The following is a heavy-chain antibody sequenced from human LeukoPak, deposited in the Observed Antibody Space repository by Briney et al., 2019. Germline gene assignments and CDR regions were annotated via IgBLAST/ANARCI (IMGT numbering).Heavy chain of an antibody. V-gene: IGHV4-59*11. CDR2: IYYSGNT. J-gene: IGHJ4*02. Sequence: PSETLSLTCTVSGGSISSHYWSWIRQYPGKGLECIGYIYYSGNTNYNPSLRSRVTISADTSKNQFSLKLSSVTAADTAVYYCARGDGYWGQGTLVTVSS. CDR1: GGSISSHY. CDR3: ARGDGY. D-gene: IGHD5-24*01.